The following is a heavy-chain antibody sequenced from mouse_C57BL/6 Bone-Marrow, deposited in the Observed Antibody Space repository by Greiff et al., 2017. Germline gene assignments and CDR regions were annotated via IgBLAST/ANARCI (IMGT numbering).Heavy chain of an antibody. Sequence: QVQLQQSGAELVRPGTSVKVSCKASGYAFTNYLIEWVKQRPGQGLEWIGVLNPGSGGTNYNEKFKGKATLTAGKSSSTAYMTLSSLTSEDSAVYFCARWGFYYYGYFDYWGQGTTLTVSS. CDR3: ARWGFYYYGYFDY. V-gene: IGHV1-54*01. J-gene: IGHJ2*01. CDR1: GYAFTNYL. CDR2: LNPGSGGT. D-gene: IGHD1-1*01.